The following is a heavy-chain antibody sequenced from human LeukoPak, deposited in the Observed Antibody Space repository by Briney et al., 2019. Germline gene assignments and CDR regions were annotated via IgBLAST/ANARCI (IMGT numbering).Heavy chain of an antibody. D-gene: IGHD3-22*01. V-gene: IGHV3-33*01. CDR2: IWYDGSNK. J-gene: IGHJ4*02. Sequence: GGSLRLSCAASGFTFSSYGMHWVRQAPGKGLEWVAVIWYDGSNKYYADSVKGRFTISRDNSKNTLYLQMNSLRAEDTAVYYCARDEMYYYDSSGFVSPGFDYWGLGTLVTVSS. CDR1: GFTFSSYG. CDR3: ARDEMYYYDSSGFVSPGFDY.